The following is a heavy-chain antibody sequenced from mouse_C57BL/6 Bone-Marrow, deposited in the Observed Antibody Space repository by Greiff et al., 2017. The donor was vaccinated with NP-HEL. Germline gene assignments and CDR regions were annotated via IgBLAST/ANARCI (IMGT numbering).Heavy chain of an antibody. CDR2: INPSNGGT. CDR1: GYTFTSYW. D-gene: IGHD2-5*01. CDR3: ARWNSNSPWFAY. J-gene: IGHJ3*01. Sequence: QVQLKQPGTELVKPGASVKLSCKASGYTFTSYWMHWVKQRPGQGLEWIGNINPSNGGTNYNEKFKSKATLTVDKSSSTAYMQLSSLTSEDSAVYYCARWNSNSPWFAYWGQGTLVTVSA. V-gene: IGHV1-53*01.